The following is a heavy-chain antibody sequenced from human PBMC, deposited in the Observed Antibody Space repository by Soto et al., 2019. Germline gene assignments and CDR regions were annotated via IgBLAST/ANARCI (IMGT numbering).Heavy chain of an antibody. CDR3: AREGSYSAYNFAHGIQLWSFDF. D-gene: IGHD5-12*01. Sequence: PSKTLSLTCTVSCGSINTFYWCWVRQPAGKGLEWIGRSFSSGSTSFNPSLESRVAMSVDTAKNHFYLNLSSVTAADMAVYYCAREGSYSAYNFAHGIQLWSFDFWGQGALVTVSS. CDR2: SFSSGST. CDR1: CGSINTFY. J-gene: IGHJ4*02. V-gene: IGHV4-4*07.